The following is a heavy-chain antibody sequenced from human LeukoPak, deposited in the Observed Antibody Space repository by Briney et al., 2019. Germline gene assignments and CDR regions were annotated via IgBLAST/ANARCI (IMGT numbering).Heavy chain of an antibody. CDR3: ARAGYSSSWYYDHYYYMDV. V-gene: IGHV3-21*01. Sequence: PGGSLRLSCAASGFTFSSYSMNWVRQAPGKGLEWVSSISSSSSYIYYADSVKGRFTISRDNAKNPLYLQMNSLRAEDTAVYYCARAGYSSSWYYDHYYYMDVWGKGTTVTVSS. CDR1: GFTFSSYS. J-gene: IGHJ6*03. D-gene: IGHD6-13*01. CDR2: ISSSSSYI.